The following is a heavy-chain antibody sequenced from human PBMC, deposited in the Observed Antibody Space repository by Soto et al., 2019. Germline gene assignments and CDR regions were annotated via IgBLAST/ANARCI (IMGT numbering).Heavy chain of an antibody. J-gene: IGHJ6*02. CDR1: GFTFSDYY. D-gene: IGHD3-22*01. CDR2: ISSSGSTI. V-gene: IGHV3-11*01. Sequence: GGSLRLSCAASGFTFSDYYMSWIRQAPGKGLEWVSYISSSGSTIYYADSVKGRFTISRDNAKNSLYLQMNSLRAEDTAVYYCVRGSGYYYSPYYYYGMDVWGQGTTVTVSS. CDR3: VRGSGYYYSPYYYYGMDV.